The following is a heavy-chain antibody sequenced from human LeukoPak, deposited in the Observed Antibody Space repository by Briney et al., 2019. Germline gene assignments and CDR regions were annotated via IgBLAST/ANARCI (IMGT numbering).Heavy chain of an antibody. CDR2: VDYGGDT. CDR1: GFSISTYTYY. Sequence: PSETLSLTCSVSGFSISTYTYYWAWIRQPPGRGLAWGGSVDYGGDTYSESSLNNRVTISRDTSKNQFSMTVKFVTAADTAVYFCARLRAAAQTDYFDYWGQGIVVTVSS. D-gene: IGHD6-25*01. J-gene: IGHJ4*02. CDR3: ARLRAAAQTDYFDY. V-gene: IGHV4-39*01.